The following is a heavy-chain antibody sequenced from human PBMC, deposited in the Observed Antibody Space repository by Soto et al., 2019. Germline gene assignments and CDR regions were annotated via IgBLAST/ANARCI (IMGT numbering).Heavy chain of an antibody. V-gene: IGHV3-30*18. J-gene: IGHJ4*02. CDR1: GFTFSRYG. D-gene: IGHD2-8*01. CDR2: MSYDGNNK. CDR3: AKGFLSGGYCANGVCYHFDY. Sequence: GGSLRLSCAASGFTFSRYGMHWVRQAPGMGLEWVAVMSYDGNNKYYADSVKGRFTVSRDNSRNTQYLQMNSLKVEDTAVYFCAKGFLSGGYCANGVCYHFDYWGQGTPVTVSS.